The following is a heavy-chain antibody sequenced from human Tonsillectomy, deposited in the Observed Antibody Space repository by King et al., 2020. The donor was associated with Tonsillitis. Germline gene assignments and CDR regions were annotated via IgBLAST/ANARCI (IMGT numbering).Heavy chain of an antibody. CDR1: GFTFRSYA. J-gene: IGHJ5*02. Sequence: VQLVESGGGLVQPGGSLRLSCAASGFTFRSYAMSWVRQAPGKGLEWVSAISGSGGSTFYADSVKGRFTISRDNSKYTLYLQMNSLRAEDTAVYYCAKDLIAVAGTGWFDPWGQGTLVIVSS. V-gene: IGHV3-23*04. CDR2: ISGSGGST. CDR3: AKDLIAVAGTGWFDP. D-gene: IGHD6-19*01.